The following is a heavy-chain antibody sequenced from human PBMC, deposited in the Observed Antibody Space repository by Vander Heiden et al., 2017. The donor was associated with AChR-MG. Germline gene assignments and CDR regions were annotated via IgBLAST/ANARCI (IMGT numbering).Heavy chain of an antibody. V-gene: IGHV3-11*01. Sequence: APGKGLEWVSYISSSGSTIYYADSVKGRFTISRDNAKNSLYLQMNSLRAEDTAVYYCARTLTDVGGYGTNWYFDLWGRGTLVTVSS. J-gene: IGHJ2*01. D-gene: IGHD5-12*01. CDR3: ARTLTDVGGYGTNWYFDL. CDR2: ISSSGSTI.